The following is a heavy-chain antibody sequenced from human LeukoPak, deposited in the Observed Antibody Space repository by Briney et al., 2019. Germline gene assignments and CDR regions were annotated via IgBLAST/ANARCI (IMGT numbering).Heavy chain of an antibody. CDR3: AKTPTKGVAGGYYMDV. V-gene: IGHV3-30*02. J-gene: IGHJ6*03. CDR2: IRYDGSNK. D-gene: IGHD1-14*01. Sequence: GGSLRLSCAASGFTFSSYGMHWVRQAPGKGLEWVAFIRYDGSNKYYADSVKGRFTISRDNSKNTLYLQMNSLRAEDTAVYYCAKTPTKGVAGGYYMDVWGKGTTVTVSS. CDR1: GFTFSSYG.